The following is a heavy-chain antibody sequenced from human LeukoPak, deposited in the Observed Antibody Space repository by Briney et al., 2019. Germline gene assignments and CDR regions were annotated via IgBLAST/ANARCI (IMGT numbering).Heavy chain of an antibody. CDR1: GFTFSSHS. CDR3: ASRVAVAGTQDY. CDR2: ISSSSYI. Sequence: GGSLRLSCAASGFTFSSHSMNWVRQAPGKGLEWVSSISSSSYIYYADSVKGRFTISRDNAKNSLYLQMNSLRAEDTAVYYCASRVAVAGTQDYWGQGTLVTVSS. J-gene: IGHJ4*02. V-gene: IGHV3-21*01. D-gene: IGHD6-19*01.